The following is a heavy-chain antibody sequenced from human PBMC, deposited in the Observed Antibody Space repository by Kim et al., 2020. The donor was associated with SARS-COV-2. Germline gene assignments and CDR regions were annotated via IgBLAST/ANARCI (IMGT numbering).Heavy chain of an antibody. Sequence: GGSLRLSCAASGFTFSSYSMNWVRQAPGKGLEWVSSISSSSSYIYYADSVKGRFTISRDNAKNSLYLQMNSLSAEDTAVYYCARDLDLGYCSSTSCYGWGQGTLVTVSS. CDR2: ISSSSSYI. V-gene: IGHV3-21*01. CDR3: ARDLDLGYCSSTSCYG. J-gene: IGHJ4*02. CDR1: GFTFSSYS. D-gene: IGHD2-2*01.